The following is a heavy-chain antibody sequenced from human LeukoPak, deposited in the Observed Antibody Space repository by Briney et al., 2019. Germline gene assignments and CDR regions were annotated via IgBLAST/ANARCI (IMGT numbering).Heavy chain of an antibody. CDR2: ISSTGTYI. Sequence: GGSLRLSCAASGFTFNSYSMNWVRQAPGKGLEWVSSISSTGTYIYYADSVKGRFTISRDNAKNSLYLQMNSLRAEDTAVYYCARDPSVVPAAVNWFDPWGQGTLVTVSS. J-gene: IGHJ5*02. V-gene: IGHV3-21*01. CDR3: ARDPSVVPAAVNWFDP. CDR1: GFTFNSYS. D-gene: IGHD2-2*01.